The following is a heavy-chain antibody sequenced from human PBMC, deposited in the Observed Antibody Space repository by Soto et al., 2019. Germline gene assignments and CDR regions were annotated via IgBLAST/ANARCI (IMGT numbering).Heavy chain of an antibody. D-gene: IGHD6-19*01. CDR2: IYYSGST. V-gene: IGHV4-59*01. CDR3: ARDDSSGLSDWFDP. CDR1: GGSISSYY. J-gene: IGHJ5*02. Sequence: PSETLSLTCTVSGGSISSYYWSWIRQPPGKGLEWIGYIYYSGSTNYNPSLKSRVTISVDTSKNQFSLKLSSVTAADTAVYHCARDDSSGLSDWFDPRGQGTPVTVS.